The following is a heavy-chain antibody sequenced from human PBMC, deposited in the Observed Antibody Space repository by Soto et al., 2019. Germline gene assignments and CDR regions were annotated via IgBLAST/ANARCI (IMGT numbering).Heavy chain of an antibody. CDR2: INHSGST. CDR1: GWSFSGFF. J-gene: IGHJ4*02. Sequence: SETLSLTFAFLGWSFSGFFWAWVRQPPWTGLEWIGEINHSGSTNYNPSLKSRVTISVDTSKNQFSLKLTSVTAADTAVYYCARDKITGLFDYWGQGTLVTVSS. CDR3: ARDKITGLFDY. D-gene: IGHD2-8*02. V-gene: IGHV4-34*01.